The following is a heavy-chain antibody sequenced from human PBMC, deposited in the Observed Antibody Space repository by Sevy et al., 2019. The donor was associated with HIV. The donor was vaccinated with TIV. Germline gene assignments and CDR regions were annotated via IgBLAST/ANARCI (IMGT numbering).Heavy chain of an antibody. CDR3: ARVNELYGSGSYYSAFDI. V-gene: IGHV3-30*04. J-gene: IGHJ3*02. Sequence: GGSLRLSCAASGFTFSSYAMHWVRQAPGKGLEWVAVISYDGSNKYYADSVKGRFTISRYNSKNTLYLQMNSLRAEDTAVYYCARVNELYGSGSYYSAFDIWGQGTMVTVSS. CDR1: GFTFSSYA. CDR2: ISYDGSNK. D-gene: IGHD3-10*01.